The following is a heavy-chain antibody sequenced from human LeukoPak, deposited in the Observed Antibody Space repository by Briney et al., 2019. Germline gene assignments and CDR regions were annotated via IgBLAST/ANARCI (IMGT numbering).Heavy chain of an antibody. V-gene: IGHV3-7*01. Sequence: PGGSLRLSCAASRFTFSTYWMTWVRQAPGKGLGWVTSIKEDGSEKYYVDSVKGRFTISRDNAKNSLYLQMNSLRAEDTATYYCARARDIDYWGQGTLVTVSS. CDR2: IKEDGSEK. D-gene: IGHD2-15*01. J-gene: IGHJ4*02. CDR3: ARARDIDY. CDR1: RFTFSTYW.